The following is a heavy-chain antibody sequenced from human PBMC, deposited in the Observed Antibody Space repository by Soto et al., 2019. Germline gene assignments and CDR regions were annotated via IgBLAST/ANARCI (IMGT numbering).Heavy chain of an antibody. D-gene: IGHD3-9*01. Sequence: EVQLLESGGGLVQPGGSLRLSCAASGFTFSSYAMSWVRQAPGKGLEWVSAISGSGGSTYYADSVKGRFTISRDNSKNTLYLQMNSLRAEDTAVYYCARRLRGLTTSYYDILTGSGWFDPWGQGTLVTVSS. CDR1: GFTFSSYA. CDR2: ISGSGGST. CDR3: ARRLRGLTTSYYDILTGSGWFDP. V-gene: IGHV3-23*01. J-gene: IGHJ5*02.